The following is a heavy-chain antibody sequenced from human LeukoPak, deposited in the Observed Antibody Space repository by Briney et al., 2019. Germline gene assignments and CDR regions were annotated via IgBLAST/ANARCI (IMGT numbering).Heavy chain of an antibody. CDR2: IYYSGST. Sequence: SETLSLTCTVSGGSISSYYWSWIRQPPGKGLEWIGYIYYSGSTNYNPSLKSRVTISVDTSKNQFTLKLSSVTAADTAVYYCARENPSRGDFDYWGQGTLVTVSS. J-gene: IGHJ4*02. CDR1: GGSISSYY. V-gene: IGHV4-59*01. CDR3: ARENPSRGDFDY. D-gene: IGHD3-10*01.